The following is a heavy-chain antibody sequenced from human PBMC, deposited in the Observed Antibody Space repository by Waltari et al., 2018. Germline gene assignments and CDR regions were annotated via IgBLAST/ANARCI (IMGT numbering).Heavy chain of an antibody. Sequence: EVQLVESGGGLVQSGGSLRLSCVASGFTFSTYWMTWVRQAPGKGLEWLANIQEDGSAKYYVDSVKSRFTSSRDNAENTLYLQMSCLRAEDTAVYYCARDSPGYGAYAGWGHGTLVTVSS. V-gene: IGHV3-7*01. J-gene: IGHJ4*01. CDR3: ARDSPGYGAYAG. CDR2: IQEDGSAK. D-gene: IGHD4-17*01. CDR1: GFTFSTYW.